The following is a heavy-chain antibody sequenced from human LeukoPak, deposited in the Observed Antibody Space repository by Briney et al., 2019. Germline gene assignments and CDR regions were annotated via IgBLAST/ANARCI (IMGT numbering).Heavy chain of an antibody. CDR3: ARLVMITFGGVIDSNTEAYFDY. CDR2: INHSGST. D-gene: IGHD3-16*02. CDR1: GGSISSSSYY. Sequence: SETLSLTCTVSGGSISSSSYYWGWIRQPPGKGLEWIGEINHSGSTNYNPSLKSRVTISVDTSKNQFSLKLSSVTAADTAVYYCARLVMITFGGVIDSNTEAYFDYWGQGTLVTVSS. J-gene: IGHJ4*02. V-gene: IGHV4-39*07.